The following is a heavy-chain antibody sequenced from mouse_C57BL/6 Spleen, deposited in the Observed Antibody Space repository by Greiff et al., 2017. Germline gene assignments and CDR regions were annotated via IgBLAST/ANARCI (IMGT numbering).Heavy chain of an antibody. J-gene: IGHJ1*03. CDR2: IYPGSGST. V-gene: IGHV1-55*01. CDR3: ARGGYYGSYGGYFEV. D-gene: IGHD2-1*01. Sequence: VQLQQSGAELVKPGASVKMSCKASGYTFTSYWITWVKQRPGQGLEWIGDIYPGSGSTNYNEKFKSKATLTVDTSSSTAYMQLSSLTSEDSAVYYCARGGYYGSYGGYFEVWGTGTTVTVSS. CDR1: GYTFTSYW.